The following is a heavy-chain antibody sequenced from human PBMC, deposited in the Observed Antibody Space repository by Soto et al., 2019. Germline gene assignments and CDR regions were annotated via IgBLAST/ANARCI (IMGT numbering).Heavy chain of an antibody. V-gene: IGHV1-18*04. Sequence: ASVKVSCKASGYTFTSYVISWVLQAPGQGLEWMGWISAYNGNTNYAQKLQGRVTMTTDTSTSTAYMELRSLRSDDTAVYYCARVIGGSHPRDFDIWGQGTMVTVSS. J-gene: IGHJ3*02. CDR1: GYTFTSYV. CDR3: ARVIGGSHPRDFDI. CDR2: ISAYNGNT. D-gene: IGHD1-26*01.